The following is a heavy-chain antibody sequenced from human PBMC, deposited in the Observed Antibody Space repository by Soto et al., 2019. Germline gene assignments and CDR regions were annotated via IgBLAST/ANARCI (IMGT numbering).Heavy chain of an antibody. Sequence: EVQLVESGGGLVKPGGSLRLSCSASGFTISSYTMNWVRQAPGRGLEWVSSISSTTSYIYYADSVKGRFTISRDNAKNSQYLQMNSLRAEDTAVYYCASPKGGAFDIWGQGTMVTVSS. J-gene: IGHJ3*02. D-gene: IGHD3-16*01. CDR1: GFTISSYT. CDR3: ASPKGGAFDI. V-gene: IGHV3-21*01. CDR2: ISSTTSYI.